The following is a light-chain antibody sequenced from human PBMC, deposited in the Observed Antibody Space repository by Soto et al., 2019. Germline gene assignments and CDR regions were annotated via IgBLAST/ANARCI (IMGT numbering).Light chain of an antibody. Sequence: EIVLTQSPGTLSLSPGERANLSCRASQSVSSSYLAWYQQKPGQAPRLLIYGASSRATGIPDRFSGSGSGTDVTLTISRLEPEDFVVYYCQQYGSSPLFTFGPGTKVDIK. CDR1: QSVSSSY. CDR3: QQYGSSPLFT. V-gene: IGKV3-20*01. CDR2: GAS. J-gene: IGKJ3*01.